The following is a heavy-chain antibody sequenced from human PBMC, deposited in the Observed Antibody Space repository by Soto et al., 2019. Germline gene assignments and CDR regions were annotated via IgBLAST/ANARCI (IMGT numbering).Heavy chain of an antibody. CDR2: IIPIFGTA. CDR1: GGTFSSYA. Sequence: GASVKGSCKASGGTFSSYAISWVRQGPGQGLEWRGGIIPIFGTANYAQKFQGRVTITADKSTSTAYMELSSLRSAETAVYYCASNAESMIVVPFDYWGQGTLVTVSS. V-gene: IGHV1-69*06. CDR3: ASNAESMIVVPFDY. J-gene: IGHJ4*02. D-gene: IGHD3-22*01.